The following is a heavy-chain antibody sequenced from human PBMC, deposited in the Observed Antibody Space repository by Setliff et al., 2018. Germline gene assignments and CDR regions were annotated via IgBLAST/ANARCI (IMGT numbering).Heavy chain of an antibody. CDR3: ARDGGEY. CDR1: GFTFSTYV. Sequence: PGGSLRLSCAASGFTFSTYVRTWVRQAPGKGLEWVANIKQDGSEKYYVDSVKGRFTISRGNAKNSLYLQINSLRAEDTAVYYCARDGGEYWGQGTLVTVSS. J-gene: IGHJ4*02. D-gene: IGHD3-16*01. CDR2: IKQDGSEK. V-gene: IGHV3-7*01.